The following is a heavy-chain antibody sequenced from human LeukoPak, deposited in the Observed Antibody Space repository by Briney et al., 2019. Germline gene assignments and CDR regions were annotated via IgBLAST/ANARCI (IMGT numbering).Heavy chain of an antibody. CDR2: IYYSGST. Sequence: SETLSLTCTVSGGSISSGGYYWSWIRQHPGKGLEWIGYIYYSGSTYYNPSLKSRVTISVDTSKNQFSLKLSSVTAADTAVYYCARASISRRNYYDFWSSYLTRQFSDWFDPWGQGTLVTVSS. J-gene: IGHJ5*02. D-gene: IGHD3-3*01. CDR3: ARASISRRNYYDFWSSYLTRQFSDWFDP. CDR1: GGSISSGGYY. V-gene: IGHV4-31*03.